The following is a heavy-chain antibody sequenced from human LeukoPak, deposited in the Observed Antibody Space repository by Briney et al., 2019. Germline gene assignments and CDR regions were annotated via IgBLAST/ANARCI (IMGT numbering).Heavy chain of an antibody. CDR2: ISGSGGST. V-gene: IGHV3-23*01. J-gene: IGHJ4*02. CDR3: AKDLGSLGYCSSTSCSDY. D-gene: IGHD2-2*01. Sequence: PGGSLRLSCAASGFTFSSYWMSWVRQAPGKGLEWVSAISGSGGSTYYADSVKGRFTISRDNSKNTLYLQMNSLRAEDTAVYYCAKDLGSLGYCSSTSCSDYWGQGTLVTVSS. CDR1: GFTFSSYW.